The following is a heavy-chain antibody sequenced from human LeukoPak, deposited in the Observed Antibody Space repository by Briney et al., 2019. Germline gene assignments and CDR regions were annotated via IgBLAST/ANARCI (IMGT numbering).Heavy chain of an antibody. D-gene: IGHD2-21*02. Sequence: SQTLSLTCTVSGGSISSGGYYWSWIRQPPGKGLEWIGYIYHSGSTYYNPSLKSRVTISVDTSKNQVSLKLSSVTAADTAVYYCARGLVVTTSYYYGMDVWGQGTTVTVSS. CDR1: GGSISSGGYY. CDR2: IYHSGST. V-gene: IGHV4-30-2*01. CDR3: ARGLVVTTSYYYGMDV. J-gene: IGHJ6*02.